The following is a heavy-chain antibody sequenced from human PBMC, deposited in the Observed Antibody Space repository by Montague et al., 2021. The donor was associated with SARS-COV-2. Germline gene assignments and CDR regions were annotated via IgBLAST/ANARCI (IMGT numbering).Heavy chain of an antibody. Sequence: SETLSLTCTVSGGSITGYYWSRLRRSPGKGLEWIAYIYDGGAVSYNPSLGSRVTISTDTSKNQLSLKVNSVTAADTAVYYCVRDHPYGGPRGAYDIWGQGTVVTVSS. V-gene: IGHV4-59*01. CDR2: IYDGGAV. J-gene: IGHJ3*02. CDR1: GGSITGYY. D-gene: IGHD4-23*01. CDR3: VRDHPYGGPRGAYDI.